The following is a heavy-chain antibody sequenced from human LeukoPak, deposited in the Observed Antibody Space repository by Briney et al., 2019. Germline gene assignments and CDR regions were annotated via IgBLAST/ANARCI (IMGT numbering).Heavy chain of an antibody. D-gene: IGHD5-24*01. Sequence: SETLSLTCTVSGYSISSGYYWCWIRQPPGKGLEWIGSIYHSGSTYYNPSLKSRVTISVDTSKNQFSLKLSSVTAADTAVHYCARGKKRWLQPDYWGQGTLVTVSS. CDR1: GYSISSGYY. V-gene: IGHV4-38-2*02. J-gene: IGHJ4*02. CDR3: ARGKKRWLQPDY. CDR2: IYHSGST.